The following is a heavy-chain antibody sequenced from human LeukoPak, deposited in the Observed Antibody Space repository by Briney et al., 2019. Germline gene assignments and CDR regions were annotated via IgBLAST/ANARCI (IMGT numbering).Heavy chain of an antibody. Sequence: SETLSLTCTVPGGSINSRGFYWGWIRQPPGKGLEWIGSINYRGSTYYNPSLKSRGTISVDTSKNQFSLKLTSVTAGDTAVYYCARQVGGPIPTYCDYWGQGTLVTVSS. CDR2: INYRGST. D-gene: IGHD3-16*01. V-gene: IGHV4-39*01. J-gene: IGHJ4*02. CDR1: GGSINSRGFY. CDR3: ARQVGGPIPTYCDY.